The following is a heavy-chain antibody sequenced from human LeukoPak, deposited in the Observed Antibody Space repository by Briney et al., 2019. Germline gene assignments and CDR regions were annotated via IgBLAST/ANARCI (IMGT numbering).Heavy chain of an antibody. D-gene: IGHD3-10*01. CDR2: ISWNSGSI. CDR3: AKDKDTMVRGVTYYFDY. J-gene: IGHJ4*02. Sequence: PGGSLRLSCAASGFTFDDYVMHWVRQAPGKGLEWVSGISWNSGSIGYADSVKGRFTISRDNAKNSLYLQMNSLRAEDTALYYCAKDKDTMVRGVTYYFDYWGQGTLVTVSS. CDR1: GFTFDDYV. V-gene: IGHV3-9*01.